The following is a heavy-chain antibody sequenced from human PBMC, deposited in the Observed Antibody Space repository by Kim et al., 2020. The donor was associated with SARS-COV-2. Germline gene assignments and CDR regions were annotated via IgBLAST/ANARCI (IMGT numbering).Heavy chain of an antibody. J-gene: IGHJ6*02. V-gene: IGHV3-33*01. Sequence: YNANSGNGRFTISRNNSKNTLDLQMNSLRTEDTAVYYCARDTRDYYGMDVWGQGTTVTVSS. CDR3: ARDTRDYYGMDV.